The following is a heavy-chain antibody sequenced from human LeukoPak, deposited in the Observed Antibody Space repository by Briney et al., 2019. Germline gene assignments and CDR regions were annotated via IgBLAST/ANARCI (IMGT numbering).Heavy chain of an antibody. CDR3: ARDRRQQLDSEYYFDY. D-gene: IGHD6-13*01. J-gene: IGHJ4*02. V-gene: IGHV1-69*13. CDR2: IIPIFGTA. Sequence: ASVKVSCKASGYTFTSYGISWVRQAPAQGLEWMGGIIPIFGTANYAQKFQGRVTITADESTSTAYMELSSLRSEDTAVYYCARDRRQQLDSEYYFDYWGQGTLVTVSS. CDR1: GYTFTSYG.